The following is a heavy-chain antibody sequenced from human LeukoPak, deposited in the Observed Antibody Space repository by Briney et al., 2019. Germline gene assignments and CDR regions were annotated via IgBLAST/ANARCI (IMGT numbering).Heavy chain of an antibody. Sequence: NPGGSLRLSCAASGFTFSSYSMNWVRQAPGKGLEWVSSISSSSSYIYYADSVKGRFTISRDNAKNSLYLQMNSLRAEDTAVYDCARDLRPRDNWSVGSDGMDVWGQGTTVTVSS. CDR2: ISSSSSYI. CDR3: ARDLRPRDNWSVGSDGMDV. D-gene: IGHD1-1*01. V-gene: IGHV3-21*01. J-gene: IGHJ6*02. CDR1: GFTFSSYS.